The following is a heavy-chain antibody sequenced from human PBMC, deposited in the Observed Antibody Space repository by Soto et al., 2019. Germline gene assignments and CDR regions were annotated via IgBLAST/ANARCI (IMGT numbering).Heavy chain of an antibody. CDR3: VYLVVAAIKPVSGYYYGMDV. CDR1: GGSISSSSYY. V-gene: IGHV4-39*01. CDR2: IYYSGST. Sequence: SATLSLTCTVSGGSISSSSYYWGWIRQPPGKGLEWIGSIYYSGSTYYNPSLKSRVTISVDTSKNQFSLKLSSVTAADTAVYYCVYLVVAAIKPVSGYYYGMDVWGQGTTVTVSS. J-gene: IGHJ6*02. D-gene: IGHD2-15*01.